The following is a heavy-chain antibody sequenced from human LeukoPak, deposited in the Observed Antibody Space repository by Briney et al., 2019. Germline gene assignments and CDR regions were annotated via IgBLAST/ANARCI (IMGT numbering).Heavy chain of an antibody. V-gene: IGHV3-30*18. CDR1: GFTFSSYG. D-gene: IGHD1-26*01. CDR2: ISYDGSNK. J-gene: IGHJ4*02. CDR3: AKGGWEPIRGELDY. Sequence: PGRSLRLSCAASGFTFSSYGMHWVRQAPGKGLEWVAVISYDGSNKYYADSVKGRFTISRDNSKNTLYLQMNSLRAEDTAVYYCAKGGWEPIRGELDYWGQGTLVTVSS.